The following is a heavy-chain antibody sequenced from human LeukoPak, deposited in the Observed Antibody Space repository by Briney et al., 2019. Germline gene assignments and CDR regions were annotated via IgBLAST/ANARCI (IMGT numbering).Heavy chain of an antibody. Sequence: ASVKVSCKASGGTFSSYAISWARQAPGQGLEWMGGIIPIFGTANYAQKFQGRVTITADESTSTAYMELSSLRSEDTAVYYCASSPEHWVAALPDYWGQGTLVTVSS. D-gene: IGHD6-13*01. CDR2: IIPIFGTA. J-gene: IGHJ4*02. CDR3: ASSPEHWVAALPDY. V-gene: IGHV1-69*13. CDR1: GGTFSSYA.